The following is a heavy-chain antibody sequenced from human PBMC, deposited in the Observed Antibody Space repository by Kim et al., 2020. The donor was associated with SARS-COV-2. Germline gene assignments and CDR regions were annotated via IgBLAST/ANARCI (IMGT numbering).Heavy chain of an antibody. CDR1: GFTFSSYA. D-gene: IGHD2-15*01. Sequence: GGSLRLSCAASGFTFSSYAMSWVRQGPGKGLEWVSGISGRGDTPYYTDSVKGRFTISRDNPKSTLYVQMNSLRVEDMAVYYCAKEACSGGSCYFDYWGQGTLAT. CDR2: ISGRGDTP. J-gene: IGHJ4*02. V-gene: IGHV3-23*01. CDR3: AKEACSGGSCYFDY.